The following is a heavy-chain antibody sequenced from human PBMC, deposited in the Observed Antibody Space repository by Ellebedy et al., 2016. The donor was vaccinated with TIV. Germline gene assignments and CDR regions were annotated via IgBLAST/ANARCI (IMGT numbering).Heavy chain of an antibody. CDR2: ISSSGGAI. J-gene: IGHJ6*02. D-gene: IGHD1-26*01. Sequence: GESLKISCTASDFTFSTFNINWVRQAPGKGLQWVAYISSSGGAIYYRDSVKGRFTISRDNAKNSVCLQMNSLSDEGTAVYYCARDFGELPYYYYYGMDVWGQGTTVTVSS. CDR1: DFTFSTFN. V-gene: IGHV3-48*02. CDR3: ARDFGELPYYYYYGMDV.